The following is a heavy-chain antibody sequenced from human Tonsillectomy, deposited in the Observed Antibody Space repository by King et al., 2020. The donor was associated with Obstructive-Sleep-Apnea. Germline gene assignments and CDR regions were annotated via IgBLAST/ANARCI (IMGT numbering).Heavy chain of an antibody. Sequence: VQLVESGGGVVQPGRSLRLSCAASGFTFSSYAMHWVRQAPGKGLEWVAVISYDGSNRYYADSVKGRFTISRDNSKNTLYLQMNSLRAEDTAAYYCARDRERWHKKDLIFDYWGQGTLVTVSS. D-gene: IGHD5-24*01. V-gene: IGHV3-30*04. CDR2: ISYDGSNR. CDR1: GFTFSSYA. CDR3: ARDRERWHKKDLIFDY. J-gene: IGHJ4*02.